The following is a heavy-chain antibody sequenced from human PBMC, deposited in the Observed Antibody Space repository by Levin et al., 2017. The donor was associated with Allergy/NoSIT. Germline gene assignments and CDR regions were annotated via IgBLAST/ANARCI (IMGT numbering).Heavy chain of an antibody. D-gene: IGHD2-15*01. Sequence: PSETLSLTCTVSGDSISNFYYWGWIRQPPGKELEWIGSLYYRGITYYNPSLQSRVTISVDTSKNQFSLNLDSVAAADTAVYYCARHFPNIVVPATLQAFDIWGQGTMVTVSS. V-gene: IGHV4-39*01. J-gene: IGHJ3*02. CDR2: LYYRGIT. CDR3: ARHFPNIVVPATLQAFDI. CDR1: GDSISNFYY.